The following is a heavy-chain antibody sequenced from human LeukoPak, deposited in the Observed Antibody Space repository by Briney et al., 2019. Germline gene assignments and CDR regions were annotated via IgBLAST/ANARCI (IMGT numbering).Heavy chain of an antibody. V-gene: IGHV3-30*04. Sequence: GESLRLSCEVSGYTFSNFAVNWVRQAPGKGLEWVAVISKDGTYKYFSDSVKGRFTVSRDNSKNTAYLQMNSLRSEDTAMYYCTRDGIPDRGYYDYWGQGTLVTVSS. CDR3: TRDGIPDRGYYDY. CDR2: ISKDGTYK. CDR1: GYTFSNFA. J-gene: IGHJ4*02. D-gene: IGHD1-14*01.